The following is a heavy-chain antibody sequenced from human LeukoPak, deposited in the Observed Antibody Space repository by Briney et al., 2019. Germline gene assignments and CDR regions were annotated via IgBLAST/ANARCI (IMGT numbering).Heavy chain of an antibody. CDR1: GFSLSTSGVG. Sequence: SGPTLVNPTQTLTLTCTFSGFSLSTSGVGVGWIRQPPGKALEWLALIYWDDAKRYSPSLKSRLTITKDTSKSQVLLTMTNMDPVDTATYYCAHRESGGDYLYFFDYWGQGTLVTVSS. D-gene: IGHD4-17*01. V-gene: IGHV2-5*02. CDR3: AHRESGGDYLYFFDY. CDR2: IYWDDAK. J-gene: IGHJ4*02.